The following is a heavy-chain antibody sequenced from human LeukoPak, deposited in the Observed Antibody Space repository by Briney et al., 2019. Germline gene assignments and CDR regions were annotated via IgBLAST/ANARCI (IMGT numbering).Heavy chain of an antibody. J-gene: IGHJ3*02. CDR1: GGSISSYN. Sequence: SETLSLTCTVSGGSISSYNWSWIRQPPGKGLEWIGYIYYSGSTNYNPSLKSRVTISVDTSKNQFSLKLSSVTAADTAVYYCAIMTYYDFWSGYSGGGAFDIWGQGTMVTVSS. D-gene: IGHD3-3*01. CDR2: IYYSGST. CDR3: AIMTYYDFWSGYSGGGAFDI. V-gene: IGHV4-59*01.